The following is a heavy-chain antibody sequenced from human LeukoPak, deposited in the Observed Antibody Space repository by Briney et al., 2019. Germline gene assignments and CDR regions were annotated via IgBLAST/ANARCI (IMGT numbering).Heavy chain of an antibody. Sequence: GRSLRLSCAASGFTFSSYAMSWVRQAPGKGLVWVSRIYNDGSSTSYADSVKGRFTISRDNAKSTLYLQMNSLRAEDTAVYYCARVRGGSGRSYAADAFDIWGQGTMVTVSS. V-gene: IGHV3-74*01. CDR3: ARVRGGSGRSYAADAFDI. D-gene: IGHD1-26*01. CDR1: GFTFSSYA. CDR2: IYNDGSST. J-gene: IGHJ3*02.